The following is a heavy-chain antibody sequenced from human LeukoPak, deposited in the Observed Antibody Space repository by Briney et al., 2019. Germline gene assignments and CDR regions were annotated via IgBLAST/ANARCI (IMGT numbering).Heavy chain of an antibody. D-gene: IGHD3-22*01. CDR1: GYTFTGYY. CDR2: IDPNSGGT. Sequence: ASVKVSCKASGYTFTGYYMHWVRQAPGQGLEWMGRIDPNSGGTNYAQKFQGRVTMTRGTSINTAYMELSRLRSDDTAVYYCAREYYDSSAYNQEAIDYWGQGTLVTVSS. CDR3: AREYYDSSAYNQEAIDY. V-gene: IGHV1-2*02. J-gene: IGHJ4*02.